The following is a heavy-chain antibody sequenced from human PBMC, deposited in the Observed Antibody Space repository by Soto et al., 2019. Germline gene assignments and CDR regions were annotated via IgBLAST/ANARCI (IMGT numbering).Heavy chain of an antibody. V-gene: IGHV3-74*01. J-gene: IGHJ6*03. Sequence: EVQLVEAGGGLVQPGGSLRLSCVASGFTFSNYWMYWVRQAPGEGLVWVSRSNSDGSVSSYADSVKGRLTISRDNVKNTLYLQMDSLRAEDTAVYYCARGDCFGGTCYSVAGSFYYYIDVWGKGTTFTVFS. CDR2: SNSDGSVS. CDR1: GFTFSNYW. CDR3: ARGDCFGGTCYSVAGSFYYYIDV. D-gene: IGHD2-15*01.